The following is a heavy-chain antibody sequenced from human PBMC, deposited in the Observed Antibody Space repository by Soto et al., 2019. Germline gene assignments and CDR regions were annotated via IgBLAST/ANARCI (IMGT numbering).Heavy chain of an antibody. CDR3: VRVVAIPGYPDN. CDR2: IVPTVDTS. CDR1: GATFSSYA. D-gene: IGHD5-12*01. V-gene: IGHV1-69*12. J-gene: IGHJ4*02. Sequence: QVQLVQCGAEVRQPASSVKVSCKTSGATFSSYAITWVRQAPGQGLEWMGGIVPTVDTSTYAQKFQGRVTXXAXQFTNTVYMELSSLRSDDTAVYYCVRVVAIPGYPDNWGQGTLVTVSS.